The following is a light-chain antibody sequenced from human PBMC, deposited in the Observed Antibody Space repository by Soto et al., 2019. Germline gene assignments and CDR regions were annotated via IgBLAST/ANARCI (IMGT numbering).Light chain of an antibody. CDR2: SAS. CDR3: QQYGSSRT. Sequence: EVGMTQSPATLSVSPGERATLSCRASQSIRTDLAWYQQKPGQAPSLLIFSASTRATGVPARFSGGGSGTDFTLTISRLEPEDFAVYYCQQYGSSRTFGQGSQVDIK. J-gene: IGKJ1*01. V-gene: IGKV3-20*01. CDR1: QSIRTD.